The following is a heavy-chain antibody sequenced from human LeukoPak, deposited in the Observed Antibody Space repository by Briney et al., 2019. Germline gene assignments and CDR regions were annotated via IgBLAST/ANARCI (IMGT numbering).Heavy chain of an antibody. D-gene: IGHD3-10*01. V-gene: IGHV4-59*08. CDR2: IYYTGSP. J-gene: IGHJ4*02. Sequence: SETLSLTCSVSGDSLSNYYWTWMRQPPGKGLEWVGYIYYTGSPNYNPSLKSRVTISVDTSKNQFSLKLSSVPAADTAVYYCARLRDYGSGTFYNDYWGQGTLVTVSS. CDR3: ARLRDYGSGTFYNDY. CDR1: GDSLSNYY.